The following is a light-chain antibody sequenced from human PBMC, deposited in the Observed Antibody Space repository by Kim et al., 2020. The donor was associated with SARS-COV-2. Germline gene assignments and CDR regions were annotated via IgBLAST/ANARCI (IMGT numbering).Light chain of an antibody. CDR1: QSVSSSS. V-gene: IGKV3-20*01. CDR3: QQYASSPRT. CDR2: GAS. J-gene: IGKJ1*01. Sequence: EIVLTQSPGTLSLSPGERATLSCRASQSVSSSSLAWYQQKPGQAPRLLIYGASSRATGIPDRFSGSGSGTVFTLTISRLEPEDFAVYYCQQYASSPRTFGQGTKVDIK.